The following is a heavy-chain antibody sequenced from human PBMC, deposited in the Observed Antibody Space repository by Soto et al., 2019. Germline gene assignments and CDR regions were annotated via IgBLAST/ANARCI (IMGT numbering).Heavy chain of an antibody. D-gene: IGHD2-21*01. CDR3: AREKRGALYSPPPSYAFDI. V-gene: IGHV3-48*02. CDR1: GFTFSSYA. CDR2: ISGSGGST. J-gene: IGHJ3*02. Sequence: GGSLRLSCAASGFTFSSYAMSWVRQAPGKGLEWVSDISGSGGSTYYADSVKGRFTISRDNAKNSLYLQMNSLRDEDTAVYYCAREKRGALYSPPPSYAFDIWGQGTMVTVSS.